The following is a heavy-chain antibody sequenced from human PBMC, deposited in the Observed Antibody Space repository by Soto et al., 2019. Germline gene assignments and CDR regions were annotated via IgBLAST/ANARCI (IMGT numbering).Heavy chain of an antibody. D-gene: IGHD2-15*01. J-gene: IGHJ6*03. Sequence: ASVKVSCKASGGTFSSYTISWVRQAPGQGLEWVGRIIPILGIANYAQKFQGRVTITADKSTSTAYMELSSLRSEDTAVYYCARDDCSGGSCYSYYYYYMDVWGKGTTVTVSS. CDR3: ARDDCSGGSCYSYYYYYMDV. V-gene: IGHV1-69*04. CDR2: IIPILGIA. CDR1: GGTFSSYT.